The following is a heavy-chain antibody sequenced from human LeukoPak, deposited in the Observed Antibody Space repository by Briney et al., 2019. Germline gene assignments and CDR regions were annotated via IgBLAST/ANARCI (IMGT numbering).Heavy chain of an antibody. CDR1: GFTFSSYE. CDR3: ARNLSAAGTWYYYYYGMDV. Sequence: PGGSLRLSCAASGFTFSSYEMNWVRQAPGKGLEWVSYISSSGSTIYHADSVKGRFTISRDNAKNSLYLQMNSLRAEDTAVYYCARNLSAAGTWYYYYYGMDVWGKGTTVTVSS. J-gene: IGHJ6*04. V-gene: IGHV3-48*03. D-gene: IGHD6-13*01. CDR2: ISSSGSTI.